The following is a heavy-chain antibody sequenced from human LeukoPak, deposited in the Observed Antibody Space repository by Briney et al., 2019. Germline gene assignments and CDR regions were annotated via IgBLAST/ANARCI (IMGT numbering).Heavy chain of an antibody. J-gene: IGHJ4*02. CDR3: ARQTYYYDSSGYHYYFDY. CDR2: IYYSGIT. Sequence: SETLSLTCTVSGGSISSYYWSWIRQPPGKGLEWIGYIYYSGITNYNLSLKSRVTISVDTSKNQFSLKLSSVSASDTAVYYCARQTYYYDSSGYHYYFDYWGQGTLVAVSS. CDR1: GGSISSYY. D-gene: IGHD3-22*01. V-gene: IGHV4-59*08.